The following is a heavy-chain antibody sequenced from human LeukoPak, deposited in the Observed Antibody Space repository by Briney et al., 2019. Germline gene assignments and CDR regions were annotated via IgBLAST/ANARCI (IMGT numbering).Heavy chain of an antibody. CDR1: GGSFSGYY. D-gene: IGHD2-15*01. Sequence: SETLSLTCAVYGGSFSGYYWSWIRQPPGKGLEWIGEINHSGSTNYNPSLKSRVTISVDTSKNQFSLKLSSVTAADTAVYYCNRYCSGGSCRKNAFDIWGQGTMVTVSS. CDR2: INHSGST. CDR3: NRYCSGGSCRKNAFDI. V-gene: IGHV4-34*01. J-gene: IGHJ3*02.